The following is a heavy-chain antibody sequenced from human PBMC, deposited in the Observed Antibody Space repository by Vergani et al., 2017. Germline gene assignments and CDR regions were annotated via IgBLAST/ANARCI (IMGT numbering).Heavy chain of an antibody. D-gene: IGHD2-15*01. Sequence: QVQLQESGPGLVKPSETLSLTCTVSGYSISSGYYWGWIRQPPGKGLEWVSYISSSSSYTNYADSVKGRFTISRDNAKNSLYLQMNSLRAEDTAVYYCARALRSLVVIDWGQGTLVTVSS. CDR1: GYSISSGYY. CDR3: ARALRSLVVID. J-gene: IGHJ4*02. CDR2: ISSSSSYT. V-gene: IGHV3-11*05.